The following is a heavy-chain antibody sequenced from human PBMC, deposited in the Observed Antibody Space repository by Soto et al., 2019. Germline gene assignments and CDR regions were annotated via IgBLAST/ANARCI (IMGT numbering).Heavy chain of an antibody. CDR3: ARAQATSDFCSGYYRAFDI. Sequence: ASVKVSCKASGYTFTSYYMHWVRQAPGQGLEWMGIINPSGGSTSYAQKFQGRVTMTRDTSTSTVYMELSSLRSEDTAVYYCARAQATSDFCSGYYRAFDIWGQGTMVTVSS. V-gene: IGHV1-46*03. D-gene: IGHD3-3*01. CDR1: GYTFTSYY. J-gene: IGHJ3*02. CDR2: INPSGGST.